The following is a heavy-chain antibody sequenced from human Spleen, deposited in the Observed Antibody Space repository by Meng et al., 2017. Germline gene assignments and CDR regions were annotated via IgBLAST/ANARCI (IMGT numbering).Heavy chain of an antibody. CDR1: GGSFSAHY. D-gene: IGHD3-22*01. CDR3: VRSSAWVRTGFDP. J-gene: IGHJ5*02. CDR2: IYHGGST. Sequence: QVQLQQWGAGLLKPSETLSLTCTVYGGSFSAHYWSWIRQPPGKGLEWIGYIYHGGSTDYNPSLRSRVTISVDTSKSQFSLKLTSVTAADTAVYFCVRSSAWVRTGFDPWGQGTLVTVSS. V-gene: IGHV4-34*01.